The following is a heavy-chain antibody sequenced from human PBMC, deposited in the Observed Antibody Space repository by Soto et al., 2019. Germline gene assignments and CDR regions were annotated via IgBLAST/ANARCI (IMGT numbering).Heavy chain of an antibody. J-gene: IGHJ4*02. Sequence: QVQLVQSGAEVKKPGSSVKVSCKASGGTFSSYTISWVRQAPGQGLEWMGRIIPILGIANYAQKFQGRVTITADKSTSTAYMELSSLRSEDAAVYYCAREVAYYYDSSGYFYGSFDYWGQGTLVTVSS. V-gene: IGHV1-69*08. CDR2: IIPILGIA. CDR1: GGTFSSYT. D-gene: IGHD3-22*01. CDR3: AREVAYYYDSSGYFYGSFDY.